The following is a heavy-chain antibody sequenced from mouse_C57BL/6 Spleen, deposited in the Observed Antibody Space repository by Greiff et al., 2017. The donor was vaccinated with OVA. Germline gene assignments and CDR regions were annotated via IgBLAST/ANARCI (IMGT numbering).Heavy chain of an antibody. Sequence: EVKVEESGGGLVQPGGSMKLSCVASGFTFSNYWMNWVRQSPEKGLEWVAQIRLKSDNYATHYAESVKGRFTISRDDSKSSVYLQMNNLRAEDTGIYYCTGGRRSYWYFDVWGTGTTVTVSS. D-gene: IGHD2-12*01. J-gene: IGHJ1*03. CDR3: TGGRRSYWYFDV. V-gene: IGHV6-3*01. CDR1: GFTFSNYW. CDR2: IRLKSDNYAT.